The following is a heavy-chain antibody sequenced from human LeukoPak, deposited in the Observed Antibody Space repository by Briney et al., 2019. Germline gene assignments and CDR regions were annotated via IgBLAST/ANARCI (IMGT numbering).Heavy chain of an antibody. CDR3: ATVDIFGYSSSWYGY. D-gene: IGHD6-13*01. CDR1: GYTLTELS. J-gene: IGHJ4*02. Sequence: GASVKVSCKVSGYTLTELSMHWVRQAPGKGLEWMGGFDPEDGETIYAQKFQGRVTMTEDTSTDTAYMELSSLRSEDTAVYYCATVDIFGYSSSWYGYWGQGTLVTVSS. V-gene: IGHV1-24*01. CDR2: FDPEDGET.